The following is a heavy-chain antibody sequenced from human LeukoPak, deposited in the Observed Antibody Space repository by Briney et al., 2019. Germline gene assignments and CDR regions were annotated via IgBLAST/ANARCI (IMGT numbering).Heavy chain of an antibody. CDR3: ARMRRDLAKGDYFYYYYMDV. V-gene: IGHV3-7*01. CDR2: IKQDGSEK. CDR1: GFTFTNYW. D-gene: IGHD3-16*01. Sequence: GGSLRLSCAASGFTFTNYWMNWVRQAPGKGLEWVANIKQDGSEKYYVDSVKGRFTISRDNAKNSLYLQLNSLRAEDTAVYYCARMRRDLAKGDYFYYYYMDVWGKGTTVIVSS. J-gene: IGHJ6*03.